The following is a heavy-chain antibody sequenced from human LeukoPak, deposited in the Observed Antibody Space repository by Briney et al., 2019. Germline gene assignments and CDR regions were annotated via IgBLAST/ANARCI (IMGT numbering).Heavy chain of an antibody. D-gene: IGHD1-26*01. CDR3: AKASEVGRGYFDY. CDR1: GFSLSSYA. CDR2: ISGSGGST. J-gene: IGHJ4*02. V-gene: IGHV3-23*01. Sequence: GGSLRLSCAASGFSLSSYAMSWVRQAPGKGLEWVSVISGSGGSTNYAASVKGRFTMSRDNSQSTLYLQMNSLRVEDTAVYYCAKASEVGRGYFDYWGQGTLVTVSS.